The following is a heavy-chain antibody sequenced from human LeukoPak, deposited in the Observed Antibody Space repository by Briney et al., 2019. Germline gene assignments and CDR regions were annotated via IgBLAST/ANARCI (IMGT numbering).Heavy chain of an antibody. V-gene: IGHV3-30-3*01. CDR3: ARDNIGDFFDY. Sequence: GRSLGLSCAASGFTFSSYAMHWVRQAPGKGLEWVAVISYDGSNKYYADSVKGRFTISRDNSKNTLYLQMNSLRAEDTAVYYCARDNIGDFFDYWGQGTLVTVSS. CDR1: GFTFSSYA. D-gene: IGHD3-10*01. J-gene: IGHJ4*02. CDR2: ISYDGSNK.